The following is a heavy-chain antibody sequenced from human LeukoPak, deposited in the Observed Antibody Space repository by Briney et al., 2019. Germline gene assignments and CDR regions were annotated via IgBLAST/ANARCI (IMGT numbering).Heavy chain of an antibody. Sequence: SVRVSCKASGGTFSSYAISWVRQAPGQGLEWMGRIIPIFGTANYAQKFQGRVTITTDESTSTAYTELSSLRSEDTAVYYCARGPSGYSYGYTDYWGQGTLVTVSS. J-gene: IGHJ4*02. V-gene: IGHV1-69*05. CDR2: IIPIFGTA. CDR3: ARGPSGYSYGYTDY. CDR1: GGTFSSYA. D-gene: IGHD5-18*01.